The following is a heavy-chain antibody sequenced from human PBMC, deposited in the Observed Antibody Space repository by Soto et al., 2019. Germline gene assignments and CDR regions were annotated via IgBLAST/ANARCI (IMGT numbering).Heavy chain of an antibody. J-gene: IGHJ4*02. Sequence: PGGSLRISCAAPGFTFSDYYISWIRPAPGKGLEWVSYISSSGSTIYYADSVKGRFTISRDNAKNSLYLQMNSLRAEDTAVYYCARAGRYCTNGVCYMGSDYWGQGTLVTVSS. V-gene: IGHV3-11*01. CDR2: ISSSGSTI. D-gene: IGHD2-8*01. CDR3: ARAGRYCTNGVCYMGSDY. CDR1: GFTFSDYY.